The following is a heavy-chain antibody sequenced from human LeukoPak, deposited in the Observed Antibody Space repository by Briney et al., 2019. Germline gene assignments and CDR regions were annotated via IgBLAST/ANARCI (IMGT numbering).Heavy chain of an antibody. CDR2: ISGSNGNT. V-gene: IGHV1-18*04. J-gene: IGHJ4*02. CDR1: GHTFTTYG. CDR3: ARDRDRMVQGVTALFDY. D-gene: IGHD3-10*01. Sequence: ASVKVSCKTSGHTFTTYGISWVRQAPGQGLEWMGWISGSNGNTKYAQKVQGRVTMTTDTSTTTAYMEVRSLRSDDTAVYYCARDRDRMVQGVTALFDYWGQGTLVTVSS.